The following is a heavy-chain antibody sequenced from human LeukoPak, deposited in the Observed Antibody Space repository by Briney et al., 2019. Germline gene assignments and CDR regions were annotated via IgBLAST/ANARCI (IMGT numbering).Heavy chain of an antibody. Sequence: GGSLRLSRAASGFTFSSYSMNWVRQAPGKGLEWVSSISSSSYIYYADSVKGRFTISRDNAKNSLYLQMNSLRAEDTAVYYCARVRVPAAITWGLGYWGQGTLVTVSS. D-gene: IGHD2-2*01. CDR1: GFTFSSYS. CDR3: ARVRVPAAITWGLGY. CDR2: ISSSSYI. V-gene: IGHV3-21*01. J-gene: IGHJ4*02.